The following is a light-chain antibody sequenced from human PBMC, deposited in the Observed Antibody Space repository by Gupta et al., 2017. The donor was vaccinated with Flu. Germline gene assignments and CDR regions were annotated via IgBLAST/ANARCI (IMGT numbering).Light chain of an antibody. CDR3: QQRNALPLT. V-gene: IGKV3-11*01. Sequence: EIVLTQSPATLSLSPGERATLSCRASQSVNNYLAWFQQKPGQAPRLLIYDTSNRATGIPARFGGSGSGTDFTLTISSLEPEDFAVYYCQQRNALPLTFGQGTRLDIK. CDR2: DTS. J-gene: IGKJ5*01. CDR1: QSVNNY.